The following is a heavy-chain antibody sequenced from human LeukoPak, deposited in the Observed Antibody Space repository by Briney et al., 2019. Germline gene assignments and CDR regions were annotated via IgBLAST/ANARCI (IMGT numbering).Heavy chain of an antibody. CDR3: ARNNWNDRDAFDI. CDR1: GYTFTGYY. D-gene: IGHD1-20*01. V-gene: IGHV1-2*02. J-gene: IGHJ3*02. Sequence: ASVKVSCKASGYTFTGYYMHWVRRAPGQGLEWMGWINPNSGGTNYAQKFQGRVTMTRDTSISTAYMELSRLRSDDTAVYYCARNNWNDRDAFDIWGQGTMVTVSS. CDR2: INPNSGGT.